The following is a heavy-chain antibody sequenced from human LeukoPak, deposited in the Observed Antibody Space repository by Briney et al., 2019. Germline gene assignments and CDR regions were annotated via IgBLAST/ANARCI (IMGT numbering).Heavy chain of an antibody. CDR1: GFTFSSYS. Sequence: GGSLRLSCAASGFTFSSYSMNWVRRAPGKGLEWASSISSSSSYIYYADSVKGRFTISRDNAKNSLYLQMNSLRAEDTAVYYCARDRVYGWGLITGTTEDFDYWGQGTLVTVSS. CDR2: ISSSSSYI. J-gene: IGHJ4*02. D-gene: IGHD1-7*01. CDR3: ARDRVYGWGLITGTTEDFDY. V-gene: IGHV3-21*01.